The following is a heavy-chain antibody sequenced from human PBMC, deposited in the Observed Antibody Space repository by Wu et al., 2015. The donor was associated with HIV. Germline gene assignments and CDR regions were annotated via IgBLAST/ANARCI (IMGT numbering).Heavy chain of an antibody. V-gene: IGHV1-69*12. CDR2: IIPIFGTA. Sequence: QVQLVQSGAEVKKPGSSVKVSCKASGGTFSSYAISWVRQAPGQGLEWMGGIIPIFGTANYAQKFQGRVTITADESTSTAYMELSSLRSEDTAVYYCARDGYLIVGATTDNWFDPVGPGNPGHRLL. D-gene: IGHD1-26*01. J-gene: IGHJ5*02. CDR3: ARDGYLIVGATTDNWFDP. CDR1: GGTFSSYA.